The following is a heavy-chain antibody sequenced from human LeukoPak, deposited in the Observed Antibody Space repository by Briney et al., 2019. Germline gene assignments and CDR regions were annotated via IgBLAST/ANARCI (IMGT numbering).Heavy chain of an antibody. CDR1: GGTFSSYA. D-gene: IGHD6-19*01. V-gene: IGHV1-69*13. Sequence: ASVKVSCKASGGTFSSYAICWVRQAPGQGLEWMGGIIPIFGTANYAQKFQGRVTITADESTSTAYMELSSLRSEDTAVYYCARQALAVAGMNWFDPWGQGTLVTVSS. CDR3: ARQALAVAGMNWFDP. J-gene: IGHJ5*02. CDR2: IIPIFGTA.